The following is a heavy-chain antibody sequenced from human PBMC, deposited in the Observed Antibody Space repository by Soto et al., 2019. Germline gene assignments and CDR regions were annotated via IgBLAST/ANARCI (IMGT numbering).Heavy chain of an antibody. Sequence: ASVKVSCKASGYTFTGYYMHWVRQAPGQGLEWMGWINPNSGGTNYAQKFQGWVTMTRDTFISTAYMELSRLRSDDTAVYYCARSYDFWSGYYKPRYYMDVWGKGTTVTVSS. J-gene: IGHJ6*03. D-gene: IGHD3-3*01. CDR3: ARSYDFWSGYYKPRYYMDV. CDR2: INPNSGGT. CDR1: GYTFTGYY. V-gene: IGHV1-2*04.